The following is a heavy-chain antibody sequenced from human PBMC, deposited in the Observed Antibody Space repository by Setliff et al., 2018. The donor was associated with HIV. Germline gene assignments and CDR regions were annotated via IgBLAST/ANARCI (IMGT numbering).Heavy chain of an antibody. J-gene: IGHJ4*02. Sequence: ASVKVSCKASGYTLTTYAISWVRQAPGQALEWLGWINTKTGNPTYAQGLTGQFVFSLDTSISTAYLQISSLKAEDTAVYYCARDQRLFYFDSWGQGTLVTVS. V-gene: IGHV7-4-1*02. CDR1: GYTLTTYA. CDR2: INTKTGNP. CDR3: ARDQRLFYFDS.